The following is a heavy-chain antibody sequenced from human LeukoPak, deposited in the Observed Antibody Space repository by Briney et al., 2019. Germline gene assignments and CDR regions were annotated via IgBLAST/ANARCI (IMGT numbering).Heavy chain of an antibody. V-gene: IGHV5-51*01. CDR2: IYPGDSDT. CDR1: GYSFTSYW. CDR3: RLAYCGGDCSTYYFDY. J-gene: IGHJ4*02. D-gene: IGHD2-21*02. Sequence: GESLKISCKGSGYSFTSYWIGWVRQMPGKGLEWMGIIYPGDSDTRYSPSFQGQVTISADESISTAYLQWSSLKASDTAMYYCRLAYCGGDCSTYYFDYWGQGTLVTVSS.